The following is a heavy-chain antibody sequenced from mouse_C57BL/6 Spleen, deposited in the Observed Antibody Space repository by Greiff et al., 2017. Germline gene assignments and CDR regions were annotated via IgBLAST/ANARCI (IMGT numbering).Heavy chain of an antibody. CDR2: IYPGDGDT. Sequence: VKLVESGPELVKPGASVKISCKASGYAFSSSWMNWVKQRPGKGLEWIGRIYPGDGDTNYNGKFKGKATLTADQSSSTAYMQLSSLTSEDSAVYFCAKERFITTVVAEPFDYWGQGTTLTVSS. D-gene: IGHD1-1*01. V-gene: IGHV1-82*01. CDR3: AKERFITTVVAEPFDY. CDR1: GYAFSSSW. J-gene: IGHJ2*01.